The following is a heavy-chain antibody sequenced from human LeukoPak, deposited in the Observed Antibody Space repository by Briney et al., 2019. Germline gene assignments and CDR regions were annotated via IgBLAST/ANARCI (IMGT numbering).Heavy chain of an antibody. CDR2: HYYSGTT. CDR3: ARGRYYGDYIDY. V-gene: IGHV4-30-4*08. CDR1: GDSITNSRFY. J-gene: IGHJ4*02. D-gene: IGHD4-17*01. Sequence: SETLSLTCTVSGDSITNSRFYWGWIRQAPGKGLEWIGYHYYSGTTNYSPSLKSRVDISIDTFRNQFSLRLTSVTAADTAVYYCARGRYYGDYIDYWGQGALVTVSS.